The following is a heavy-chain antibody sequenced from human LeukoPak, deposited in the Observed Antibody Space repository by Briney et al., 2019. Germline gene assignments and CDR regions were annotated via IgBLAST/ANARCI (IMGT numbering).Heavy chain of an antibody. CDR1: GGSISSYY. Sequence: TSETLSLTCTVSGGSISSYYWSWIRQPPGKGLEWIGYIYYSGSTNYNPSLKSRVTISVDTSKNQFSLKLSSVTAADTAVYYCARVAAIGSGSIDYWGQGTLVTVSS. D-gene: IGHD3-10*01. V-gene: IGHV4-59*01. J-gene: IGHJ4*02. CDR3: ARVAAIGSGSIDY. CDR2: IYYSGST.